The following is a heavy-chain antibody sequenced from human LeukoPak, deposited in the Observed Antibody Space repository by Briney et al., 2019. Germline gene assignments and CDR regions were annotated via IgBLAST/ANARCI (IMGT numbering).Heavy chain of an antibody. CDR2: INHSGST. D-gene: IGHD3-10*01. J-gene: IGHJ6*03. CDR1: GGSFSGYY. Sequence: NASETLSLTCAVYGGSFSGYYWSWIRQPPGKGLEWIGEINHSGSTNYNPSLKSRVTIPVDTSKNQFSLKLSSVTAADTAVYYCARGKLGRGSYYNPAIPYYYYYYMDVWGKGTTVTVSS. V-gene: IGHV4-34*01. CDR3: ARGKLGRGSYYNPAIPYYYYYYMDV.